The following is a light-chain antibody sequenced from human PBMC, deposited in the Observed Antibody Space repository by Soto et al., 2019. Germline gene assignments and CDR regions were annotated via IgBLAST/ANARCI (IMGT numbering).Light chain of an antibody. V-gene: IGKV1-5*01. Sequence: DIQMTHSPSTLSASVVYIVTITFRASQSISSWLAWYQQKPGKAPKLLIYDASSLESGVPSRFSGSGSGTEFTLTISSLQPDDFATYYCQKYNSYSINFGQGTRLEIK. J-gene: IGKJ5*01. CDR1: QSISSW. CDR3: QKYNSYSIN. CDR2: DAS.